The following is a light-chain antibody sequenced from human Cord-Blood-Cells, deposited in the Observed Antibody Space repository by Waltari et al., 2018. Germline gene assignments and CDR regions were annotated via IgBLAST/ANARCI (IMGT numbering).Light chain of an antibody. Sequence: QSALTQPRSVSGSPGQSVTISCTGTSSDVGGYNYVSWYQQHPGKAPKLMIYDVSKRPSGVPYRCSGSKSGNTASLTISGLQAEDEADYYCCSYAGSYTFDVFGTGTKVTVL. V-gene: IGLV2-11*01. CDR1: SSDVGGYNY. CDR2: DVS. CDR3: CSYAGSYTFDV. J-gene: IGLJ1*01.